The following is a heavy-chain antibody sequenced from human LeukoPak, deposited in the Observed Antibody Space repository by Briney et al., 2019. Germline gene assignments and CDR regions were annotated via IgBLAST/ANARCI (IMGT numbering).Heavy chain of an antibody. V-gene: IGHV3-23*01. Sequence: GGALRLSCAASGFTFSSYAMSWVRQAPGKGLEWVSTISGSGGSTYYADSVKGRFTISRDNSKNTLYLQMNSLRSEDTAVYYCARVRSTSCYWFDPWGQGTLVTVSS. CDR1: GFTFSSYA. J-gene: IGHJ5*02. D-gene: IGHD2-2*01. CDR3: ARVRSTSCYWFDP. CDR2: ISGSGGST.